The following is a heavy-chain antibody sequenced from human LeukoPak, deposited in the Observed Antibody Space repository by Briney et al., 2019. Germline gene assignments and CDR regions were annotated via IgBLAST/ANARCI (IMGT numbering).Heavy chain of an antibody. D-gene: IGHD3-9*01. Sequence: GGSLRLSCAASGFTFSSYAMSWVRQAPGKGLEWVSTLSGSGARTYYADSVKGRFTVSRDTSKNTLYLQMNSLRAEDTALYYCAKDAHYDILTGYYDYRGQGTLVTVSS. CDR3: AKDAHYDILTGYYDY. CDR2: LSGSGART. CDR1: GFTFSSYA. V-gene: IGHV3-23*01. J-gene: IGHJ4*02.